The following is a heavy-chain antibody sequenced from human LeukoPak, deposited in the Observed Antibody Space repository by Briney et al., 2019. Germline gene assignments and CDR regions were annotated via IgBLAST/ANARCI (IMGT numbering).Heavy chain of an antibody. V-gene: IGHV5-10-1*01. CDR1: GYSFTSYW. Sequence: GESLKISCKGSGYSFTSYWISWVRQMPGKGLEWMGRIDPSDSYTNYSPSFQGHFTISADKSISTAYLQWSSLKASDTAMYYCARTGWEQWLGNDYWGQGALVTVSS. CDR2: IDPSDSYT. J-gene: IGHJ4*02. D-gene: IGHD6-19*01. CDR3: ARTGWEQWLGNDY.